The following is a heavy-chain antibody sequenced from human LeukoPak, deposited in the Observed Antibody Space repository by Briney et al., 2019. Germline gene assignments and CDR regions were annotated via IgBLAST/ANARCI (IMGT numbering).Heavy chain of an antibody. CDR2: IYTSGST. D-gene: IGHD2-2*01. CDR3: ARGGSSTSAEFDY. Sequence: SETLSLTCTVSGGSISSYYWSWIRQPPGKGLEWIGYIYTSGSTNYNPSLKSRVTISVDTSKNQFSLKLSSVTAADTAVYYRARGGSSTSAEFDYWGQGTLVTVSS. V-gene: IGHV4-4*09. J-gene: IGHJ4*02. CDR1: GGSISSYY.